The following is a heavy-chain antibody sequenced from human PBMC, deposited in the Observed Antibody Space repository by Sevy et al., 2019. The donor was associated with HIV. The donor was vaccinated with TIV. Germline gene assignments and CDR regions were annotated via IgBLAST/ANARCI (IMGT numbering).Heavy chain of an antibody. CDR3: ARTTPYYYYGMDV. D-gene: IGHD4-17*01. CDR1: DDSISGYY. CDR2: IYYSGRT. V-gene: IGHV4-59*01. Sequence: SENLSLTCTVSDDSISGYYWSWIRQPPGKGLEWIGYIYYSGRTNYNPSLKSRATISADMSTNHFSLKLSSVTAADTAVYYCARTTPYYYYGMDVWGQGTTVTVSS. J-gene: IGHJ6*02.